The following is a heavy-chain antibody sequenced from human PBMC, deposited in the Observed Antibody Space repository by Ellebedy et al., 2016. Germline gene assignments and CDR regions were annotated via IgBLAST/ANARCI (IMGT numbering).Heavy chain of an antibody. CDR1: GFTFSSYG. J-gene: IGHJ4*02. D-gene: IGHD3-10*01. CDR2: ISYDGSNK. V-gene: IGHV3-30*18. CDR3: AKPPRITTVRGVIPNFKVDY. Sequence: GESLKISCAASGFTFSSYGMHWVRQAPGKGLEWVAVISYDGSNKYYADSVKGRFTISRDNSKNTLYLQMNSLRAEDTAVYYCAKPPRITTVRGVIPNFKVDYWGQGTLVTVSS.